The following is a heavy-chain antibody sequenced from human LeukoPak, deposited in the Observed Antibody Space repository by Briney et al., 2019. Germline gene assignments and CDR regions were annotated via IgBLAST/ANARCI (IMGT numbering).Heavy chain of an antibody. Sequence: SETLSLTCTVSGGSISSGGYYWSWIRPHPGKGLEWIGNIYYSGSTYYNPSLKSRITISVDTSKNQFSLKLSSVTAADTAVYYCARDLGGIYFDYWGQGNLVTVSS. CDR3: ARDLGGIYFDY. D-gene: IGHD1-26*01. CDR1: GGSISSGGYY. J-gene: IGHJ4*02. V-gene: IGHV4-31*03. CDR2: IYYSGST.